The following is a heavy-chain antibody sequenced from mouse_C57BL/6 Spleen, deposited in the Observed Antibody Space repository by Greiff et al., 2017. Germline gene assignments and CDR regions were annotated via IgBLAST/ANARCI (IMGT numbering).Heavy chain of an antibody. CDR2: IHPNSGST. D-gene: IGHD2-3*01. CDR1: GYTFTSYW. CDR3: ARRAMTLYYFDY. V-gene: IGHV1-64*01. Sequence: QVQLQQPGAELVKPGASVKLSCKASGYTFTSYWMHWVKQRPGQGLEWIGMIHPNSGSTNYNEKFKSKATLTVDKSSSTAYMQLSSLTSEDSAVYYWARRAMTLYYFDYWGQGTTLTVSS. J-gene: IGHJ2*01.